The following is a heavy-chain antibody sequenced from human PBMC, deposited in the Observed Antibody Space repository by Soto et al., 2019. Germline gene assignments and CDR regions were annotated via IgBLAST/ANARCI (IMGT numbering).Heavy chain of an antibody. Sequence: GGSLRLSCSASGFTFSSYAMHWVRQAPGKGLEYVSAISSNGGSTYYADSVKGRFTISRDNSKNTRYLQMSSLRAEDTAVYYCVREAYCSGGSCYYHYYYYYGMDVWGQGTTVTVSS. CDR1: GFTFSSYA. V-gene: IGHV3-64D*08. CDR3: VREAYCSGGSCYYHYYYYYGMDV. CDR2: ISSNGGST. D-gene: IGHD2-15*01. J-gene: IGHJ6*02.